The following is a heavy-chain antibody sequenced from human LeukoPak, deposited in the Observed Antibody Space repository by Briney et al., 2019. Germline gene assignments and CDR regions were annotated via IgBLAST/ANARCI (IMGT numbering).Heavy chain of an antibody. Sequence: GGSLRLSCAASGFTFSSYSMNWVRQAPGKGLEWVSYISSGSSTIYYADSVKGRFTISRDNAKNSLYLQMNSLRAEDTAVYYCARDFESETGDHWGQGTLVTVSS. V-gene: IGHV3-48*04. D-gene: IGHD3-10*01. J-gene: IGHJ4*02. CDR3: ARDFESETGDH. CDR1: GFTFSSYS. CDR2: ISSGSSTI.